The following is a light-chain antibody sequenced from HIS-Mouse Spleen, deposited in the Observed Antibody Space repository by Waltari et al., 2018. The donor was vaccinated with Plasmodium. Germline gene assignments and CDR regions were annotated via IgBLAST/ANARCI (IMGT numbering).Light chain of an antibody. CDR3: QQYNNWSFT. V-gene: IGKV3-15*01. J-gene: IGKJ3*01. Sequence: EIVMTQSPATLSVSPGERATRSCRASQSVSSNIAGYQKNLGQAPRLLSYGASTRATGIPARFSGSGAGTEFTLTISSLQSEDFAVYYCQQYNNWSFTFGPGTKVDIK. CDR1: QSVSSN. CDR2: GAS.